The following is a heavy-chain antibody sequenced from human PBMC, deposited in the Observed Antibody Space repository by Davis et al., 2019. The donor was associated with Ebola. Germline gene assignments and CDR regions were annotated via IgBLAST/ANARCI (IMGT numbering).Heavy chain of an antibody. Sequence: ASVKVSCKASGFTFTGYFLHWVRQAPGQGPEWMGVINPSAGYTNYAQKFQGRVTITRDTSTSTVHLEVRRLRSEDTAVYYCARDGPDYYGLDVWGQGTAVAVSS. CDR3: ARDGPDYYGLDV. CDR2: INPSAGYT. CDR1: GFTFTGYF. V-gene: IGHV1-46*01. J-gene: IGHJ6*02.